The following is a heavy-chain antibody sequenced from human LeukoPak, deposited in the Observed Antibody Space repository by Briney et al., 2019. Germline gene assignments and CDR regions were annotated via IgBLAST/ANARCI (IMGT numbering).Heavy chain of an antibody. CDR2: IRPDGSTT. CDR3: ARVSSLWAFDY. D-gene: IGHD2-21*01. Sequence: GGSLRLSCAASGFTFSTYWMHWVSQIPGEGRVWVSRIRPDGSTTAYADSVRGRFTISRDNARNTLYLQLTSLGAEDTAIYYCARVSSLWAFDYWGQGTLVTVSS. V-gene: IGHV3-74*01. CDR1: GFTFSTYW. J-gene: IGHJ4*02.